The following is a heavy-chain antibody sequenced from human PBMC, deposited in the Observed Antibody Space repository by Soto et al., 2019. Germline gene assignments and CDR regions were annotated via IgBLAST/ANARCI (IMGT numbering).Heavy chain of an antibody. Sequence: QVQLVESGGGVVQPGRSLRLSCAASGFTFSNFDMYWVRQAPGKGLEWVAIISFDGRSNYYADSVKDRFTISRDDSKNTLSLQMNSLSAEDTAVYYCAKDSGVDTNTWSPMYCYYVMDVWGQGTTVTVSS. V-gene: IGHV3-30*18. J-gene: IGHJ6*02. CDR2: ISFDGRSN. D-gene: IGHD3-3*01. CDR1: GFTFSNFD. CDR3: AKDSGVDTNTWSPMYCYYVMDV.